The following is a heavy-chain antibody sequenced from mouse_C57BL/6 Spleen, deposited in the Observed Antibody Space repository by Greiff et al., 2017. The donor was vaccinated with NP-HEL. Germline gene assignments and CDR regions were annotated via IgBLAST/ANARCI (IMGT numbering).Heavy chain of an antibody. Sequence: VQLQQSGAELVKPGASLKMSCTASGYTFTTYPIEWMQQNPGKSLEWIGNFHPYNDDTKYNEKFKGKATLTVEKSSSTVYLELSRLTSDDSAVYYCARQEAYGSSWFAYWGQGTLVTVSA. V-gene: IGHV1-47*01. CDR2: FHPYNDDT. J-gene: IGHJ3*01. CDR1: GYTFTTYP. D-gene: IGHD1-1*01. CDR3: ARQEAYGSSWFAY.